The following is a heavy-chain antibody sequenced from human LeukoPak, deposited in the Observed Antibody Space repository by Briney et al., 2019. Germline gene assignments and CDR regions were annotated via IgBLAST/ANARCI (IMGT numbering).Heavy chain of an antibody. Sequence: PGGSLRLSCAASGFTFSSYGMHWVRQAPGKGLEWVAVISYDGSNKYYADSVKGRFTISRDNSKDTLYLQMSSLRAEDTAVYYCAKDVKGGLVIQIIDYWGQGTLVTVSS. V-gene: IGHV3-30*18. J-gene: IGHJ4*02. CDR3: AKDVKGGLVIQIIDY. D-gene: IGHD3/OR15-3a*01. CDR2: ISYDGSNK. CDR1: GFTFSSYG.